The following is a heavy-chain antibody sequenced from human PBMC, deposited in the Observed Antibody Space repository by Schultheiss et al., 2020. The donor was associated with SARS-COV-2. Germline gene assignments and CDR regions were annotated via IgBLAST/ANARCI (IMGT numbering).Heavy chain of an antibody. Sequence: GGSLRLSCAASGFTFNNYAMHWVRQAPGKGLQWVAFIRYDGSNKYYADSVKGRFTISRDNSKNTLYLQMNSLRAEDTAVYYCAKDRAIGVVGVTYYYYGMDVWGQGTTVTVSS. CDR1: GFTFNNYA. CDR2: IRYDGSNK. D-gene: IGHD1-26*01. V-gene: IGHV3-30*02. J-gene: IGHJ6*02. CDR3: AKDRAIGVVGVTYYYYGMDV.